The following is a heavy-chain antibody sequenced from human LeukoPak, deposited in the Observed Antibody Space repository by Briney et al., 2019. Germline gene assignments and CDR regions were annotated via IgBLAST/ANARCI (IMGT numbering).Heavy chain of an antibody. CDR2: IRSKAYGGTT. CDR1: GFTFGDYA. CDR3: TTDRITFGGVIVIRGPFDY. D-gene: IGHD3-16*02. V-gene: IGHV3-49*04. Sequence: GGSLRLSCTASGFTFGDYAMSWVRQAPGKGLEWVGFIRSKAYGGTTEYAASVKGRFTISRDDSKSIAYLQMNSLKTEDTAVYYCTTDRITFGGVIVIRGPFDYWGQGTLVTVSS. J-gene: IGHJ4*02.